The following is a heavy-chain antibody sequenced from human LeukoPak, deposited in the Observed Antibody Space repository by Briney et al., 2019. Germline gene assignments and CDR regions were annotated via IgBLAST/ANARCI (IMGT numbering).Heavy chain of an antibody. Sequence: SETLSLTCTVSGGSITSSGDYWVWIRQPLGKGLEWIPSIYYTGSTYYNPSLKSRVTVSADTSRHQFSLKLSSVTAADTAVYYCARRNTGYDSLGPNWGQGTLVTVSS. CDR2: IYYTGST. J-gene: IGHJ4*02. V-gene: IGHV4-39*01. CDR1: GGSITSSGDY. D-gene: IGHD5-12*01. CDR3: ARRNTGYDSLGPN.